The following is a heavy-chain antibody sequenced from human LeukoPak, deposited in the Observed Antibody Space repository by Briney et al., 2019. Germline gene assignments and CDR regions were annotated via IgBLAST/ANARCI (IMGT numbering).Heavy chain of an antibody. CDR1: GVSFSSYD. V-gene: IGHV4-59*01. Sequence: PSETLSLTCTVSGVSFSSYDWSWIRQPPGKGLEWIGYIYYSGSTNYNPTLKSRVTISVDTSKNQFSMKLSSVSAADTAVYYGARARSGSSPPASYYYMDVWGKGTTVTVSS. CDR2: IYYSGST. CDR3: ARARSGSSPPASYYYMDV. D-gene: IGHD3-10*01. J-gene: IGHJ6*03.